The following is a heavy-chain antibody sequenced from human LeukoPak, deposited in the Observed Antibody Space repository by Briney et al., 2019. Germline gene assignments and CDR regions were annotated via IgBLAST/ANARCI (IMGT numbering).Heavy chain of an antibody. V-gene: IGHV3-30*14. CDR3: ARDLSRQLLWVGQLDF. CDR1: GFTFGDYA. Sequence: PGRSLRLSCAVSGFTFGDYAMHWVRQAPGKGLEWVAVISKDGSKTYHTDSLRGRFTISRDNSKNTLYLQMNSLRPEDTAVYYCARDLSRQLLWVGQLDFWGQGTLVTVSS. CDR2: ISKDGSKT. D-gene: IGHD3-10*01. J-gene: IGHJ4*02.